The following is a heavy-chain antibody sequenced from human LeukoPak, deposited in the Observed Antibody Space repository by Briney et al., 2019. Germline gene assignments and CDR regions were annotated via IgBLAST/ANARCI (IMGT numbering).Heavy chain of an antibody. CDR2: ISSSSTYT. CDR1: GFTFSSYG. J-gene: IGHJ4*02. V-gene: IGHV3-21*01. D-gene: IGHD6-13*01. CDR3: ARGQYSSSWSNPDY. Sequence: GGSLRLSCAASGFTFSSYGMNWVRQAPGKGLEWVSSISSSSTYTYYADSVQGRFTISRDNAKNSLYLQTNSLRAEDTAVYYCARGQYSSSWSNPDYWGQGTLVTVSS.